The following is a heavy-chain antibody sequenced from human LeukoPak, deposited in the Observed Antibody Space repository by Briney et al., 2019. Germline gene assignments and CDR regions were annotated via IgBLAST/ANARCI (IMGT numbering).Heavy chain of an antibody. J-gene: IGHJ4*02. CDR3: ARDRYSNYRVVGVPPDY. CDR2: ISSDGYSI. CDR1: GFTFSSYW. D-gene: IGHD4-11*01. V-gene: IGHV3-74*01. Sequence: GGSLRLSCAASGFTFSSYWMHWVRQAPGKGLVWLSRISSDGYSISYANSVKGRFTISRDNAKNSLYLQMNSLRAEDTAVYYCARDRYSNYRVVGVPPDYWGQGTLVTVSS.